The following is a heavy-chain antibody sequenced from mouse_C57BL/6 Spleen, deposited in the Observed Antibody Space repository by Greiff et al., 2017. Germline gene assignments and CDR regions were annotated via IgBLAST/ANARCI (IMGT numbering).Heavy chain of an antibody. J-gene: IGHJ2*01. CDR3: AGQNYYGSSYEDYFDY. D-gene: IGHD1-1*01. CDR1: GFTFSSYG. CDR2: ISSGGSYT. V-gene: IGHV5-6*01. Sequence: EVKLMESGGDLVKPGGSLKLSCAASGFTFSSYGMSWVRQTPDKRLAWVATISSGGSYTYYPDSVKGRFTIARDNAKNTLYLQMSSLKSEDTAMYYCAGQNYYGSSYEDYFDYWGQGTTLTVSS.